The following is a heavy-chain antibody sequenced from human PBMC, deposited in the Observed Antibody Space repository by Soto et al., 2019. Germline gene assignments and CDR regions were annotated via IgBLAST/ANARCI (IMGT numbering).Heavy chain of an antibody. Sequence: EVQLLESGGGLVQPGGSLRLSCAASGFTFSNYGMSWVRQAPGKGLEWVSAISGSGADTNYADSVKGRFTISRDNSKITLFLQMNSLRAEDTAVYYSAKGSPDSRGYHFFFDYWGQGTLVTVSS. CDR1: GFTFSNYG. CDR3: AKGSPDSRGYHFFFDY. J-gene: IGHJ4*02. V-gene: IGHV3-23*01. D-gene: IGHD3-22*01. CDR2: ISGSGADT.